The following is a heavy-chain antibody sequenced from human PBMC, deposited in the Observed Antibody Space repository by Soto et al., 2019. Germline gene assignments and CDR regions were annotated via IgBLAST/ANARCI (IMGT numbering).Heavy chain of an antibody. J-gene: IGHJ4*02. D-gene: IGHD3-16*01. CDR1: GGSISSSNW. CDR2: IYHSGST. Sequence: SETLSLTCAVSGGSISSSNWWSWVRQPPGKGLEWIGEIYHSGSTNYNPSLKSRVTISVDKSKNQFSLKLSSVTAEDTAVYYCARAAVCLSRGFDYWGQGTLVTVSS. V-gene: IGHV4-4*02. CDR3: ARAAVCLSRGFDY.